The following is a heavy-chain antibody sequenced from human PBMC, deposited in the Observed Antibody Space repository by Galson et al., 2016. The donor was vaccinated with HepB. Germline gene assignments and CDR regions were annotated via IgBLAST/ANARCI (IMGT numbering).Heavy chain of an antibody. J-gene: IGHJ5*02. CDR1: GYTFTDFY. CDR2: INPNTGDT. V-gene: IGHV1-2*02. Sequence: VKVSCKATGYTFTDFYLHWVRQAPGQGPEWMGSINPNTGDTHYAQKLQGRVTMTRDTSISTAYMELTRLRSDDTAIYYCTNWRASLGHKCFDPWGQGTLVTVSS. CDR3: TNWRASLGHKCFDP. D-gene: IGHD1-1*01.